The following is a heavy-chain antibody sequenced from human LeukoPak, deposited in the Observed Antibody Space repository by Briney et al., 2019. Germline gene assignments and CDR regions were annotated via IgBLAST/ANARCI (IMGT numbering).Heavy chain of an antibody. D-gene: IGHD4-17*01. Sequence: SETLSLTCAVSGGSFSGYYWSWIRQPPGKGLEWIGEINHSGSTNYNPSLKSRVTISVDTSKNQFSLKLSSVTAADTAVYYCARRADYGDYLNWFDPWDQGTLVTVSS. J-gene: IGHJ5*02. CDR2: INHSGST. CDR3: ARRADYGDYLNWFDP. CDR1: GGSFSGYY. V-gene: IGHV4-34*01.